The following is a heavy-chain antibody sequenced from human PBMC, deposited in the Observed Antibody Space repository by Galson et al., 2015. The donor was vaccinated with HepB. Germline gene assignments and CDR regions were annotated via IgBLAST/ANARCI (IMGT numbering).Heavy chain of an antibody. J-gene: IGHJ5*02. D-gene: IGHD3-10*01. CDR3: ARTTTWYYGSGSSYETRRLKWFDP. CDR1: GDFITTLSYY. Sequence: ETLSLTCTVSGDFITTLSYYWGWIRQPPGKGLEWLGSIYYSGNTFYNPSLKSRLTMSVDMSNNQFSLNLTSVTAVDTAVYYCARTTTWYYGSGSSYETRRLKWFDPWGQGMLVTVSS. CDR2: IYYSGNT. V-gene: IGHV4-39*01.